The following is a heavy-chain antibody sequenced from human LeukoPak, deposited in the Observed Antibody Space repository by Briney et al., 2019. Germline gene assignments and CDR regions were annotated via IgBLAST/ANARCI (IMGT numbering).Heavy chain of an antibody. CDR2: ISGNGQQR. CDR3: AKDADYLDSGTFFIPFDS. CDR1: GFTFSRSA. V-gene: IGHV3-23*01. Sequence: SGGSLRLSCSASGFTFSRSAVPWVRHLPGKGLEWVSSISGNGQQRYYGDSVKGRFSVSRDNSKNTLYLQMDSLRPDDSALYYCAKDADYLDSGTFFIPFDSWGQGARVTVSS. D-gene: IGHD2/OR15-2a*01. J-gene: IGHJ4*02.